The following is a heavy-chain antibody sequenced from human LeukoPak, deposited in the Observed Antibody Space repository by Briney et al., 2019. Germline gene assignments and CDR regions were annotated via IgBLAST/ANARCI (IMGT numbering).Heavy chain of an antibody. Sequence: PSETLSLTCTVSGGSISSYYWSWIRQPPGKGLEWIGYIYYSGSTNYNPSLKSRVTISVDTSKNQFSLKLRSVTATDTAVYYCARSSSSFDYWGQGTLVTVSS. CDR2: IYYSGST. CDR3: ARSSSSFDY. J-gene: IGHJ4*02. CDR1: GGSISSYY. V-gene: IGHV4-59*08. D-gene: IGHD6-6*01.